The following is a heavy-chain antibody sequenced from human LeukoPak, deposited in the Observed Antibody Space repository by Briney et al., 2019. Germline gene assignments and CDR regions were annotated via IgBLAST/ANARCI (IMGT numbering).Heavy chain of an antibody. Sequence: PGRSLRLSCAASGFTFDDYAMHWVRQAPGKGLEWVSGISWNSGSIGYADSVKGRFTISRDNAKNSLYLQMNSLRAEDTAVYYCAKSKKGPWEQLVADGMDVWGQGTTATVSS. J-gene: IGHJ6*02. D-gene: IGHD6-13*01. V-gene: IGHV3-9*01. CDR3: AKSKKGPWEQLVADGMDV. CDR2: ISWNSGSI. CDR1: GFTFDDYA.